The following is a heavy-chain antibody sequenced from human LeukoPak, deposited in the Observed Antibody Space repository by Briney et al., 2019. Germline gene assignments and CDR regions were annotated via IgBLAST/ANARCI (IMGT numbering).Heavy chain of an antibody. CDR2: ISAYNGNT. CDR1: GYTFTSYG. D-gene: IGHD3-3*01. CDR3: ASLKYYDFWSGYSGIDY. J-gene: IGHJ4*02. Sequence: ASVKVSCKASGYTFTSYGISWVRQAPGQGLEWMGWISAYNGNTNYAQKLQGRVTMTTDTSTSTAYMELRSLRSEDTAVYYCASLKYYDFWSGYSGIDYWGQGTLVTVSS. V-gene: IGHV1-18*01.